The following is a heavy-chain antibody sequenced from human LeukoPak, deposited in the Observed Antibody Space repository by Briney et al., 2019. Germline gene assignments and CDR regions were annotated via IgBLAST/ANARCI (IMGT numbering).Heavy chain of an antibody. D-gene: IGHD3-10*01. Sequence: GGSLRLSCAASGFIFSTYAMRWVRQAPGKGLEWVSAISSGGGYTYYADSVKGRFTISRDNSKNTLYLQMKSLRAEDTAVYYCARSVSSRFTSPRRPYYFDSWGQGTLVTVSS. V-gene: IGHV3-23*01. CDR2: ISSGGGYT. CDR3: ARSVSSRFTSPRRPYYFDS. J-gene: IGHJ4*02. CDR1: GFIFSTYA.